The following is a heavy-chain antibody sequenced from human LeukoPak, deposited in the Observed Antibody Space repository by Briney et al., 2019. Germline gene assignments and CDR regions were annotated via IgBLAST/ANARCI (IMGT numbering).Heavy chain of an antibody. V-gene: IGHV1-2*02. CDR1: GYTFTGYY. J-gene: IGHJ4*02. Sequence: PWASVKVSCKASGYTFTGYYMHWVRQAPGQGLEWMGWINPNSGGTNYAQKFQGRVTMTRDTSISTAYMELSRLRSDDTAVYYCARGFRGIAAAGTNYWGQRTLVTVSS. D-gene: IGHD6-13*01. CDR3: ARGFRGIAAAGTNY. CDR2: INPNSGGT.